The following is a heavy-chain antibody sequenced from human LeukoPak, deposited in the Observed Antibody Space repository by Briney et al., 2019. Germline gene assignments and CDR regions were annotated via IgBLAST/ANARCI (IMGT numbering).Heavy chain of an antibody. V-gene: IGHV3-64*01. Sequence: GGSLRLFCAASGFTFSSYAMHWVRQAPGKGLEYVSTISDNGGSTFYANSVKGRFTISRDNSKNTLYLQMGSLRPEDMAVYYCARALIAARPDSLFDYWGQGTLVTVSS. CDR3: ARALIAARPDSLFDY. CDR1: GFTFSSYA. D-gene: IGHD6-6*01. J-gene: IGHJ4*02. CDR2: ISDNGGST.